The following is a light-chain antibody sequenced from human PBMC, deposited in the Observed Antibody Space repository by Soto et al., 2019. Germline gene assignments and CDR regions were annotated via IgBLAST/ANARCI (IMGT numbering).Light chain of an antibody. Sequence: QSALTQPASVSGSPGQSITISCTGTSSDVGCYNYVSWYQQHPGKAPKLMIYDVSNRPSGVSNRFSGSKSGNTASLTISGLQAEDDADYYCSSDTSSSTLVFGGGTKLTVL. CDR3: SSDTSSSTLV. CDR2: DVS. J-gene: IGLJ2*01. V-gene: IGLV2-14*01. CDR1: SSDVGCYNY.